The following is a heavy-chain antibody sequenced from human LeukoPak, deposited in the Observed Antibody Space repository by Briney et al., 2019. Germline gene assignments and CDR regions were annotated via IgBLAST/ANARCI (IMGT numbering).Heavy chain of an antibody. V-gene: IGHV3-7*01. D-gene: IGHD3-22*01. Sequence: PGGSLRLSCAASGFTFSSYWMSWVRQAPGKGLEWVANIKQDGSEKYYVDSVKGRFTISRDNAKNSPYLQMNSLRAEDTAVYYCARADDSSGRLFDYWGQGTLVTVSS. CDR2: IKQDGSEK. CDR1: GFTFSSYW. J-gene: IGHJ4*02. CDR3: ARADDSSGRLFDY.